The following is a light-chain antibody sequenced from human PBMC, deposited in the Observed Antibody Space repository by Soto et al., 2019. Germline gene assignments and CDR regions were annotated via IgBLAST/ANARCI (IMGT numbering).Light chain of an antibody. CDR2: KAS. Sequence: DIQMTQSPSTLSASVGDRVTITCRASQSISSWLAWYQQKPGKAPKLLIYKASSLESGVPSRFSGSESGTEFTLTISSLQPDDFATYNCQQYNSYSITFGPGTKVDIK. CDR3: QQYNSYSIT. J-gene: IGKJ3*01. CDR1: QSISSW. V-gene: IGKV1-5*03.